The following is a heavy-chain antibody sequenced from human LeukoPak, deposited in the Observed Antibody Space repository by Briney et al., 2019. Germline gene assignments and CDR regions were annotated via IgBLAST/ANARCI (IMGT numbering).Heavy chain of an antibody. CDR3: ARSSNSYGYFPDNYYYYGMDV. J-gene: IGHJ6*02. CDR2: IYSGGST. Sequence: GGSLRLSCAASGFTVSSNYMSWVRRAPGKGLEWVSVIYSGGSTYYADSVKGRFTISRDNSKNTLYLQMNSLRAEDTAVYYCARSSNSYGYFPDNYYYYGMDVWGQGTTVTVSS. CDR1: GFTVSSNY. D-gene: IGHD5-18*01. V-gene: IGHV3-66*01.